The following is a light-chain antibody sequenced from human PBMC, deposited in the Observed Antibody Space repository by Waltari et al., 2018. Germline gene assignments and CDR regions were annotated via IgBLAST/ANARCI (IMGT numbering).Light chain of an antibody. J-gene: IGLJ2*01. CDR2: ETS. Sequence: QSALPPPPSVPASPGQSIPIPCTGTASAVGNYTLVSWYQHHPGKAPKLLIYETSKRASGVSSRFSASTSANTASLTISGLQADDEAYYYCCSYAGRSTPVVLGGGTKVTVL. CDR3: CSYAGRSTPVV. CDR1: ASAVGNYTL. V-gene: IGLV2-23*01.